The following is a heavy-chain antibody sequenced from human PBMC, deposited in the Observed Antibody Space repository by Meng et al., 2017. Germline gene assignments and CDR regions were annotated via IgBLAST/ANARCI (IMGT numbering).Heavy chain of an antibody. CDR1: GGSVSSGSYY. Sequence: SETLSLTCTVSGGSVSSGSYYWSWIRQPPGKGLEWIGYIYYSGSTNYNPSLKSRVTILVDTSKNQFSLKLSSVTAADTAVYYCARGVLLFYGSMSQYYYGMDVWGQGTTVTVSS. J-gene: IGHJ6*02. V-gene: IGHV4-61*01. CDR2: IYYSGST. D-gene: IGHD4-23*01. CDR3: ARGVLLFYGSMSQYYYGMDV.